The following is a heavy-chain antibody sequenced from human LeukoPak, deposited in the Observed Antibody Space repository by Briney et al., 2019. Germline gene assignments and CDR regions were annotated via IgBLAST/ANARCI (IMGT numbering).Heavy chain of an antibody. CDR2: INPSGGST. CDR3: ARDLNYYGSGSYNYYYYYMDV. CDR1: GYTFTSYY. Sequence: GASVKVSCKASGYTFTSYYMHWVRQAPGQGLEWMGIINPSGGSTSYAQKFQGRVTMTRDMSTSTVYMELSSLRSEDTAVYYCARDLNYYGSGSYNYYYYYMDVWGKGTTVTVSS. D-gene: IGHD3-10*01. V-gene: IGHV1-46*01. J-gene: IGHJ6*03.